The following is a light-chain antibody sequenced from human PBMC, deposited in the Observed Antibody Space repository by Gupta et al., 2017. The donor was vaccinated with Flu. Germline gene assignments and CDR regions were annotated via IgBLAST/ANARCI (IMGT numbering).Light chain of an antibody. V-gene: IGLV3-21*02. CDR1: SIGSEN. Sequence: SSVLTQPPPVSVAPGQTARISCGGDSIGSENVHWYQQQPGQAPLLVVYDSNDRPSGIPERFSGSNSGNPASLTISGVEAGDEADYFCQVWDTVSSRGVFGGGTKLTVL. CDR3: QVWDTVSSRGV. CDR2: DSN. J-gene: IGLJ3*02.